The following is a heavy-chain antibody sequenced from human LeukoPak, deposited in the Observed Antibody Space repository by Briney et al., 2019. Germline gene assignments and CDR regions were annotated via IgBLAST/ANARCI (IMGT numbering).Heavy chain of an antibody. CDR1: GFTFSYYA. V-gene: IGHV3-33*01. D-gene: IGHD6-13*01. J-gene: IGHJ1*01. Sequence: PGRSLRLSCAASGFTFSYYAMHWVRQAPGKGLEWVAVIWYDGNNKYYADSVKGRFTISRDNSKNTLYLQMNSLRAEDTAVYYCAREADIAAGATCFQSWGQGTRVTVSS. CDR3: AREADIAAGATCFQS. CDR2: IWYDGNNK.